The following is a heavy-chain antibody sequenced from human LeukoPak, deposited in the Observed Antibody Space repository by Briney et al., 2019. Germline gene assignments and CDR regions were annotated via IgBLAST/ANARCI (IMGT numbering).Heavy chain of an antibody. CDR1: GYTFTSYG. Sequence: GASVKVSCKASGYTFTSYGISWVRQAPGQGLEWMGGIIPIFGTANYAQKFQGRVTITADESTSTAYMELSSLRSEDTAVYYCASTRGSTSCYPNGVCFYFDYWGQGTLVTVSS. CDR2: IIPIFGTA. V-gene: IGHV1-69*13. CDR3: ASTRGSTSCYPNGVCFYFDY. J-gene: IGHJ4*02. D-gene: IGHD2-2*01.